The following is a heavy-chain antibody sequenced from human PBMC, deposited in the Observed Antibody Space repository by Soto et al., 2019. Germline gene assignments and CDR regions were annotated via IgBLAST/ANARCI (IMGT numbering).Heavy chain of an antibody. CDR2: ISAYNGNT. CDR1: GYTFTSYG. D-gene: IGHD1-26*01. V-gene: IGHV1-18*01. J-gene: IGHJ4*02. CDR3: ARDNRIVGATIRSIDY. Sequence: QVQLVQSGAEVKKPGASVKVSCKASGYTFTSYGISWVRQAPGQGLEWMGWISAYNGNTNYAQKLQGRVTMTTDTSTSTAYMERRSLRSDDTAVYYCARDNRIVGATIRSIDYWGQGTLVTVSS.